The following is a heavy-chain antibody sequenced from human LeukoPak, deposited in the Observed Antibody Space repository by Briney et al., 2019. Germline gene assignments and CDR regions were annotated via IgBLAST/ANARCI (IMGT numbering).Heavy chain of an antibody. D-gene: IGHD1-26*01. V-gene: IGHV5-51*04. CDR3: ARARSGTYYIYFDF. J-gene: IGHJ4*02. CDR1: GYFVSAYW. Sequence: GEPLKISCKTSGYFVSAYWIAWVRQMPGKGLEYLGIIYPGDSDTRYNPSFQGQVTISADKPNNTTHLRWSDLKASDTAIYYCARARSGTYYIYFDFWGQGGLVTVSS. CDR2: IYPGDSDT.